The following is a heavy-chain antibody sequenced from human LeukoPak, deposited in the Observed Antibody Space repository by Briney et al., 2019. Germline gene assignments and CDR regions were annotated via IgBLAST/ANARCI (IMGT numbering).Heavy chain of an antibody. J-gene: IGHJ4*02. Sequence: GGSLRLSCAASGFTFSSYAMSWVRQAPGKGLEWVPAISGSGGSTYYADSVKGRFTISRDNSKNTLYLQMNSLRAEDTAVYYCAKAPPYYDFWSGSLTHFDYWGQGTLVTVSS. CDR3: AKAPPYYDFWSGSLTHFDY. CDR1: GFTFSSYA. D-gene: IGHD3-3*01. CDR2: ISGSGGST. V-gene: IGHV3-23*01.